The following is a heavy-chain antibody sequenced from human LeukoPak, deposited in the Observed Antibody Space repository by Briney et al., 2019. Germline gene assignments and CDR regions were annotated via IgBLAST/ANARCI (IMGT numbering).Heavy chain of an antibody. CDR1: GFTFSSYW. Sequence: GGSLRLSCAASGFTFSSYWMYWVRQAPGKGLVWDSGINTDGSSTHYADSVKGRFTISRDNAKNTLYLQMNSLRAEDTAVYYCARDLTGNVFDHWGQGTLVTVSS. J-gene: IGHJ4*02. CDR2: INTDGSST. CDR3: ARDLTGNVFDH. V-gene: IGHV3-74*01. D-gene: IGHD2-8*02.